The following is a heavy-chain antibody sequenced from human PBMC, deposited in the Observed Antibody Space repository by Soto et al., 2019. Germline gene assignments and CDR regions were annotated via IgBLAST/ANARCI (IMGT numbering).Heavy chain of an antibody. Sequence: ASVKVSCKASGYTFTSYYMHWVRQAPGQGLEWMGIINPSGGSTSYAQKFQGRVTMTRDTSTSTVYMELSSLRSDDTAVYYCARDLGLLSPVAGTFAIDYWGQGTLVTVSS. CDR1: GYTFTSYY. CDR3: ARDLGLLSPVAGTFAIDY. V-gene: IGHV1-46*01. D-gene: IGHD6-19*01. CDR2: INPSGGST. J-gene: IGHJ4*02.